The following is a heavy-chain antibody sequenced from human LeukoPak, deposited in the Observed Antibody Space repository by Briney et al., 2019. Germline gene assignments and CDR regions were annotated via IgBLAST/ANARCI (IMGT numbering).Heavy chain of an antibody. CDR1: GDSFSSHY. J-gene: IGHJ3*02. V-gene: IGHV4-59*11. Sequence: SENLSRTCAVSGDSFSSHYWTWIRQSPGTGLEWIGYISHIGRTNYNPSLKSRVTISINTSKNQFSLKLRSVTAADTAVYYCARDLVTVTKGFDIWGQGTMVSVSS. CDR3: ARDLVTVTKGFDI. D-gene: IGHD4-17*01. CDR2: ISHIGRT.